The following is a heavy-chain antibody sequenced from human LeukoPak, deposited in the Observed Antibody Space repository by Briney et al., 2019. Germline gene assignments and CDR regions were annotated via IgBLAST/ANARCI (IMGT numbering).Heavy chain of an antibody. J-gene: IGHJ3*02. Sequence: ASVKVSCKASGGTFSSYAISWVRQAPGQGLEWMGGIIPIFGTANYAQKFQGRVTITTDESTSTAYMELRSLRSDDTAVYYCARAITTVAGTMAVAFDIWGQGTMVTVSS. CDR1: GGTFSSYA. D-gene: IGHD6-19*01. CDR3: ARAITTVAGTMAVAFDI. V-gene: IGHV1-69*05. CDR2: IIPIFGTA.